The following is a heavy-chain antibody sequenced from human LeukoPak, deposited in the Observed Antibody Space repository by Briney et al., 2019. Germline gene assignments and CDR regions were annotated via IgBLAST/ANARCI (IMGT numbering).Heavy chain of an antibody. Sequence: GGSLRLSCAASGFTFSSYGMHWVRQAPGKGLEWVALIWYDGSNKDYADSVRGRFTISRDNAKNTLYLQMNSLRAEDTAVYYCARTHRFPRDGYNDGMDVWGQGTTVTVSS. CDR1: GFTFSSYG. CDR3: ARTHRFPRDGYNDGMDV. J-gene: IGHJ6*02. CDR2: IWYDGSNK. D-gene: IGHD5-12*01. V-gene: IGHV3-33*03.